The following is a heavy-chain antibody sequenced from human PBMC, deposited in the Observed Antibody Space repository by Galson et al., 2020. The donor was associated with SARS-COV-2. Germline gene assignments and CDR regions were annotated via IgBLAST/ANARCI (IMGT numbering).Heavy chain of an antibody. D-gene: IGHD3-10*01. CDR1: GFTFSNAW. V-gene: IGHV3-15*01. CDR2: IQSKPDGGTA. Sequence: GESLKISCAASGFTFSNAWMSWVRQAPGKGLEWVGRIQSKPDGGTADYAAPVKGRFTISRDDSKNTLYLQMNSLKAEDTAVYYCATDRGALTNWGQGTLVTVSS. J-gene: IGHJ4*02. CDR3: ATDRGALTN.